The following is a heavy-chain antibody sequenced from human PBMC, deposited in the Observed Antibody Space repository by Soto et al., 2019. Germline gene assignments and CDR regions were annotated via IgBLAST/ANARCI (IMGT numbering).Heavy chain of an antibody. J-gene: IGHJ4*02. Sequence: QITLKESGPTLVKPTQTLTLTCTFSGFSLSTSGVGVGWIRQPPGKALEWLALIYWDDDKRYSPSLKSRLTITKDTAKNQVVLTLTNLEPVDTATYYCAHRHPLLSFDYWGQGTLVTVSS. V-gene: IGHV2-5*02. CDR1: GFSLSTSGVG. CDR3: AHRHPLLSFDY. CDR2: IYWDDDK.